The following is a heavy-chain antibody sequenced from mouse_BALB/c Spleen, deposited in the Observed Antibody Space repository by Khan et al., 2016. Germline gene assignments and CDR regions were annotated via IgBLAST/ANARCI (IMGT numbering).Heavy chain of an antibody. Sequence: QVQLKESGPGLVAPSQSLSITCTVSGFSLTTYGVHWVRQPPGKGLEWLGVIWAGGSTNYNSALMSRLSISKDNSKRQVFLKMNSLQNDYTATYYCARDRYYGTSYFDYWGQGTTLTVSS. J-gene: IGHJ2*01. V-gene: IGHV2-9*02. CDR2: IWAGGST. D-gene: IGHD1-1*01. CDR3: ARDRYYGTSYFDY. CDR1: GFSLTTYG.